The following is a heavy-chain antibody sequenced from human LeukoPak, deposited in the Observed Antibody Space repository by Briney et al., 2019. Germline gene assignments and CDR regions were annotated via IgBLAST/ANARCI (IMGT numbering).Heavy chain of an antibody. Sequence: PGGSLRLSCAASGFTVSSNYMSWIRQAPGKGLEWVSYISHRVSDVQYADSVKGRFTISRDNARNSLYLQMNGLRAEDTAVYYCAKDILAAGLFFDYWGLGTLVTVSS. J-gene: IGHJ4*02. D-gene: IGHD6-13*01. V-gene: IGHV3-11*01. CDR3: AKDILAAGLFFDY. CDR1: GFTVSSNY. CDR2: ISHRVSDV.